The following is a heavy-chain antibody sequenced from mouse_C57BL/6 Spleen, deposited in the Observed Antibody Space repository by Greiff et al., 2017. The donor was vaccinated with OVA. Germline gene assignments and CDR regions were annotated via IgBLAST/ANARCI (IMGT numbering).Heavy chain of an antibody. CDR2: ISDGGSYT. D-gene: IGHD1-1*01. CDR3: ARGGGSSYWYFDV. CDR1: GFTFSSYA. Sequence: EVKLQESGGGLVKPGGSLTLSCAASGFTFSSYAMSWVRQTPEKRLEWVATISDGGSYTSYPDNVKGRFTISRDNAKNKPYLQMSHLKAEDTAMYYCARGGGSSYWYFDVWGTGTTVTVSS. J-gene: IGHJ1*03. V-gene: IGHV5-4*03.